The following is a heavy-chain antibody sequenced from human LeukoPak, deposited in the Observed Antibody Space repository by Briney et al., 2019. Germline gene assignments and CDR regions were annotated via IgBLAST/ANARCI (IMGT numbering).Heavy chain of an antibody. V-gene: IGHV3-11*01. J-gene: IGHJ4*02. CDR2: ISSSGDTI. CDR1: GFTLSHYY. CDR3: ARQGSEIDY. Sequence: TGGSLRLSCAASGFTLSHYYMTWIRQAPGKGLEWLSCISSSGDTIYYADSVKGRFTVSRDNAENSLYLQMNSLRAEDTAMYYCARQGSEIDYWGQGSLVTVSS.